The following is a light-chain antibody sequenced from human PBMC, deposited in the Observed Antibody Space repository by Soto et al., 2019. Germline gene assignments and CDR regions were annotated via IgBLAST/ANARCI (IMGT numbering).Light chain of an antibody. Sequence: IVLTQSPGTLSLSPWERATLSCRASQSVSNNYLAWYQQKPGQAPRLLIYGASNRATGIPARFSGSGSGTDFTLTISRLEPEDFAVYYCQQYGSSTITFGQGTRLEIK. V-gene: IGKV3-20*01. CDR1: QSVSNNY. CDR2: GAS. J-gene: IGKJ5*01. CDR3: QQYGSSTIT.